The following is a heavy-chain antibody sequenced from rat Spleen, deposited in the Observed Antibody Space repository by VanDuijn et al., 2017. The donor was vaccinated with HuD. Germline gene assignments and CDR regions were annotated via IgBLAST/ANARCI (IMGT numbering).Heavy chain of an antibody. CDR2: IWSGGNT. J-gene: IGHJ2*01. CDR3: ARSDFSSPYYFDY. V-gene: IGHV2-30*01. CDR1: GFSLTSYN. Sequence: QVQLKESGPGLAQPSQTLSLTCTVSGFSLTSYNVHWVRQPTGKGLEWMAIIWSGGNTDYNSALKSRLSISRDTSKSQVFLKMNSLQTEDTAMHFCARSDFSSPYYFDYWGQGVMVTVSS. D-gene: IGHD1-2*01.